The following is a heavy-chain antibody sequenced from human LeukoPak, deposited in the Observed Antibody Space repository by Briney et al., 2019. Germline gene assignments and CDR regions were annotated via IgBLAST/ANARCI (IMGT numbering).Heavy chain of an antibody. CDR2: MNPNSGGT. Sequence: GASVKVSCKASGYTFTSYDINWVRQATGQGLEWMGWMNPNSGGTNYAQKFQGRVTMTRDTSISTAYMELSRLRSDDTAVYYCARLSVAGTMPNAIDYWGQGTLVTVSS. D-gene: IGHD1-7*01. V-gene: IGHV1-2*02. J-gene: IGHJ4*02. CDR3: ARLSVAGTMPNAIDY. CDR1: GYTFTSYD.